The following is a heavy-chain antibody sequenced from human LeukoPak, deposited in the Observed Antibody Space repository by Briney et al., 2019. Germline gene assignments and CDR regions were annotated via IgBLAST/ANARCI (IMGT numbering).Heavy chain of an antibody. CDR3: ARRKIAAAGISDC. V-gene: IGHV1-8*01. J-gene: IGHJ4*02. Sequence: GASVKVSCKASGYTFTSYDINWVRQATGQGLEWMGWMNPNSGNTGYAQKFQGRVTMTRNTSINTAYMELSSLRSEDTAVYYCARRKIAAAGISDCWGQGTLVTVSS. D-gene: IGHD6-13*01. CDR1: GYTFTSYD. CDR2: MNPNSGNT.